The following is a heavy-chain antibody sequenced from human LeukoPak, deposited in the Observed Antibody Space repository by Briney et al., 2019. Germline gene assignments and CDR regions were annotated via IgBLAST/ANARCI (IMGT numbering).Heavy chain of an antibody. Sequence: GGSLRLSCAASGFTFSSYSMNWVRQAPGKGLEWVLSISSSSSYIYYADSVKGRFTISRDNAKNSLYLQMNSLRAEDTAVYYCARDSLIAADWFDPWGQGTLVTVSS. CDR2: ISSSSSYI. V-gene: IGHV3-21*01. J-gene: IGHJ5*02. D-gene: IGHD6-13*01. CDR1: GFTFSSYS. CDR3: ARDSLIAADWFDP.